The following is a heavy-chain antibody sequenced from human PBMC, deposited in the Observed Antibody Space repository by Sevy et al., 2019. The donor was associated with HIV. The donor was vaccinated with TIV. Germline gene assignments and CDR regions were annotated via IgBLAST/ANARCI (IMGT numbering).Heavy chain of an antibody. CDR2: INSYNHNT. V-gene: IGHV1-18*01. D-gene: IGHD6-25*01. CDR3: ARDLGEAALDP. J-gene: IGHJ5*02. Sequence: ASVKVSCKASGYTFTSHGFNWVRQAPGQGLEWMGWINSYNHNTYYAQKLRGRVSMTTDTSTSTAYMELRSLRADDTALYYCARDLGEAALDPWGQGTLVTVSS. CDR1: GYTFTSHG.